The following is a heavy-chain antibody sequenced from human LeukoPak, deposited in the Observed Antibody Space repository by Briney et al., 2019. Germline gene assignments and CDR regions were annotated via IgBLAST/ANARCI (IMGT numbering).Heavy chain of an antibody. CDR2: IYYSGST. CDR3: ARTTYYYDSSGYYTGSHYFDY. D-gene: IGHD3-22*01. J-gene: IGHJ4*02. V-gene: IGHV4-39*07. CDR1: GGSIGSSSYY. Sequence: SETLSLTCTVSGGSIGSSSYYWGWIRQPPGKGLEWIGSIYYSGSTYYNPSLKSRFTISVDTSKNQFSLKLSSVTAADTAVYYCARTTYYYDSSGYYTGSHYFDYWGQGTLVTVSS.